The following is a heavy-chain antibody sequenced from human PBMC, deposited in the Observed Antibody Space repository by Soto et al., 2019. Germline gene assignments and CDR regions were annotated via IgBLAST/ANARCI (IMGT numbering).Heavy chain of an antibody. CDR3: ARKYYDFWSGHYDAFDI. J-gene: IGHJ3*02. CDR1: GGSFGGYY. Sequence: SETLSLTCAVYGGSFGGYYWSWIRQPPGKGLEWIGEINHSGSTNYNPSLKSRVTISVDTSKNQFSLKLSSVTAADTAVYYCARKYYDFWSGHYDAFDIWGQGTMVTVSS. CDR2: INHSGST. V-gene: IGHV4-34*01. D-gene: IGHD3-3*01.